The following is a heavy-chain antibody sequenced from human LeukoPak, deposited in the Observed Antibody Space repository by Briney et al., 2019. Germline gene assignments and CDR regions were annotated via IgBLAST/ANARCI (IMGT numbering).Heavy chain of an antibody. J-gene: IGHJ3*02. CDR2: ISSSGSTI. Sequence: PGGSLRLSCAASGFTFSSYEMNWVRQSPGKGLEWVSYISSSGSTIYYADSVKGRFTISRDNAKHSLFLQMNSLRAEDTAAYYCARGPFPYYYDSSGYRKRAFDIWGQGTMVTVSS. CDR3: ARGPFPYYYDSSGYRKRAFDI. V-gene: IGHV3-48*03. D-gene: IGHD3-22*01. CDR1: GFTFSSYE.